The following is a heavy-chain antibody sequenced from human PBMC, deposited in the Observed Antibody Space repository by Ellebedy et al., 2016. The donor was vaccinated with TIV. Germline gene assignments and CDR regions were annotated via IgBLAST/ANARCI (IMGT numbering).Heavy chain of an antibody. CDR2: IKQDGSEK. J-gene: IGHJ4*02. CDR3: ARDFRGSSWSTPFDY. D-gene: IGHD6-13*01. Sequence: GGSLRLXXAASGFTFSNYAMHWVRQAPEKGLEWVANIKQDGSEKYYVDSVKGRFTISRDNAKNSLYLQMNSLTAEDTAVYYCARDFRGSSWSTPFDYWGQGTLVTVSS. V-gene: IGHV3-7*01. CDR1: GFTFSNYA.